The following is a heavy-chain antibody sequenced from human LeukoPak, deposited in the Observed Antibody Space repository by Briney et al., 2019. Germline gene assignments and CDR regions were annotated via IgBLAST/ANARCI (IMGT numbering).Heavy chain of an antibody. CDR3: ARRHSSGWLDY. J-gene: IGHJ4*02. CDR2: ISYDGSNK. CDR1: GFTFSSYA. D-gene: IGHD6-19*01. V-gene: IGHV3-30-3*01. Sequence: PGRSLRLSCAASGFTFSSYAMHWVRQAPGKGLEWVAVISYDGSNKYYADSVKGRFTISRDNSKNTLYLQMNSLRAEDTAVYYCARRHSSGWLDYWGQGTLVTASS.